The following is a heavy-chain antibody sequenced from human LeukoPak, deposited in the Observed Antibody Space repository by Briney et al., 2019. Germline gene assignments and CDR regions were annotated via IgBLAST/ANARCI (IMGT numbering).Heavy chain of an antibody. V-gene: IGHV4-34*01. Sequence: SETLSLTCAVSGVSLSPHYWSWIRRPLGKGLEWIGEINNRGTTNYSPSLRGRATISVDTSKNQFSLRLTSATAADTAIYYCARVPLWWLTPFDFWGQGTLATVSS. D-gene: IGHD5-12*01. CDR3: ARVPLWWLTPFDF. CDR1: GVSLSPHY. CDR2: INNRGTT. J-gene: IGHJ4*02.